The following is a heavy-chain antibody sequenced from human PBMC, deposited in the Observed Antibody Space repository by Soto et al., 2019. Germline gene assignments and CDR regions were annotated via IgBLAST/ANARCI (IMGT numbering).Heavy chain of an antibody. D-gene: IGHD3-10*01. V-gene: IGHV3-23*01. CDR3: AKGRGGSGSLTPRVDF. Sequence: EVQLLDSGGGLVQPGGSMRLSCAASGFTFNNYAMTWVRQAPGKGLEWVSAISGGGDTTSYADSVKGRFTVSRDGSKNPLYLQMSSLRAEDTALYYCAKGRGGSGSLTPRVDFWGQGTLVTVSS. CDR2: ISGGGDTT. J-gene: IGHJ4*02. CDR1: GFTFNNYA.